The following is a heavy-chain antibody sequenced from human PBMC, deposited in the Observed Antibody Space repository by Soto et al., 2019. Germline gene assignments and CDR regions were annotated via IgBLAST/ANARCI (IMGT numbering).Heavy chain of an antibody. CDR3: ARNLGYCSGNSWL. J-gene: IGHJ4*02. D-gene: IGHD2-15*01. V-gene: IGHV3-74*01. CDR2: VNSDGSST. Sequence: GGSLRLSCAASGFTFSSYWMHWVRQAPGKGLVWVSRVNSDGSSTSYADSVKGRFTISRDNAKNTLYLQMNSLRAEDTAVYYCARNLGYCSGNSWLWGQGTLVTVSS. CDR1: GFTFSSYW.